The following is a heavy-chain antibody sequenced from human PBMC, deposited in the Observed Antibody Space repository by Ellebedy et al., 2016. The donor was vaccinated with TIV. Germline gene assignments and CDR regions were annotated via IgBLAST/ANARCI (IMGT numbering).Heavy chain of an antibody. CDR2: MNPNSGNT. D-gene: IGHD6-6*01. CDR3: ARVRSRAARRRGTTHYYGMDV. CDR1: GYTFTSYD. J-gene: IGHJ6*02. Sequence: AASVKVSCKASGYTFTSYDINWVRQATGQGLEWMGWMNPNSGNTGYAQKFQGRVTMTRNNSISTAYMELSSLRSEDTAVYYCARVRSRAARRRGTTHYYGMDVWGQGTTVTVSS. V-gene: IGHV1-8*01.